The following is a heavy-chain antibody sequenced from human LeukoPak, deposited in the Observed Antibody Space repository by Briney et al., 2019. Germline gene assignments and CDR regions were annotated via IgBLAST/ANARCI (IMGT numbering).Heavy chain of an antibody. D-gene: IGHD1-7*01. CDR2: ISSSSSYI. CDR1: GFNFSSYS. CDR3: ARDGGSITGTTGLFDY. Sequence: PGGSLRLSCAASGFNFSSYSMNWARQAPGKGLEWVSSISSSSSYIYYADSLKGRFTISRDNAKNSLYLQMNSLRAEDTAVYYCARDGGSITGTTGLFDYWGQGTLVTVSS. J-gene: IGHJ4*02. V-gene: IGHV3-21*01.